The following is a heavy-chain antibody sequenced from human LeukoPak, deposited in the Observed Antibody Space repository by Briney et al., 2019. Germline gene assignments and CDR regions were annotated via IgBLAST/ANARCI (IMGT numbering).Heavy chain of an antibody. CDR3: ARVTMIVVVIDY. V-gene: IGHV4-31*03. CDR1: GGSISSGGYY. D-gene: IGHD3-22*01. J-gene: IGHJ4*02. Sequence: SETLSLTCTVSGGSISSGGYYWSWIRQHSGRGLEWIGYIYDSGSTYYNPSLKSRVTISVDTSKIHFSLKLSSVTAADTAVYYCARVTMIVVVIDYWGQGTLVTVSS. CDR2: IYDSGST.